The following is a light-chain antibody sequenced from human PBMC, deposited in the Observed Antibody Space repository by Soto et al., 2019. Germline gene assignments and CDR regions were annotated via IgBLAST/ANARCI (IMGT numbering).Light chain of an antibody. CDR1: QSISVY. CDR3: QQSHVKRT. V-gene: IGKV1-39*01. Sequence: DIQMTQSPSSLSASVGDRVTITCRASQSISVYLNWYQQKPGRAPKLLIYSVSNLQSGVPSRFSGSASGTDFTLTISSLQSEDFATYFCQQSHVKRTFGQGTRWISN. CDR2: SVS. J-gene: IGKJ1*01.